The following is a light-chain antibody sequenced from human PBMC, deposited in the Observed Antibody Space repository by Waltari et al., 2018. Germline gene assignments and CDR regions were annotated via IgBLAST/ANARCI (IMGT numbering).Light chain of an antibody. J-gene: IGKJ1*01. CDR3: QERGRT. CDR2: GAS. Sequence: LSVSPGEGAPLSCKASQSLSSNLAWYQQKPGQLPRLLIYGASTRATGIPARFSGSGSGTEFTLTISSLQAEDFAVYYCQERGRTFGQGTKVEIK. V-gene: IGKV3-15*01. CDR1: QSLSSN.